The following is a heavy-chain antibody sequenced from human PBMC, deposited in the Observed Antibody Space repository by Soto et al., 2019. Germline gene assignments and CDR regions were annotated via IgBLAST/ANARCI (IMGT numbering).Heavy chain of an antibody. CDR2: ISYDGSNK. V-gene: IGHV3-30-3*01. D-gene: IGHD2-2*01. Sequence: PGGSLRLSCAASGFTFSSYAMHWVRQAPGKGLEWVAVISYDGSNKYYADSVKGRFTISRDNAKNSLYLQMNSLRAEDTAVYYCASGGYCSSTRCYGGYWGQGTLVTVSS. CDR1: GFTFSSYA. CDR3: ASGGYCSSTRCYGGY. J-gene: IGHJ4*02.